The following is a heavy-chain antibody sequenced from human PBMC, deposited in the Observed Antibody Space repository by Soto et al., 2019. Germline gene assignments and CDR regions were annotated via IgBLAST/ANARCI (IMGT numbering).Heavy chain of an antibody. CDR2: VYYSGST. D-gene: IGHD3-22*01. CDR3: ARQPRGPGYLERGLYFDC. V-gene: IGHV4-39*01. Sequence: PSETLSLTCTVSGGSTNSRSDYWGWIRQPPGKGLEWIGSVYYSGSTHDNPSLQSRVTISVDTSRNQFSLNLISVTAADTAVYFCARQPRGPGYLERGLYFDCWVHGTLVTVSS. CDR1: GGSTNSRSDY. J-gene: IGHJ4*01.